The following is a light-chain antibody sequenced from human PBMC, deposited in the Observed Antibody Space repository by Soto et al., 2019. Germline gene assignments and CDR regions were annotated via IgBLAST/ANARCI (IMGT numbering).Light chain of an antibody. V-gene: IGLV8-61*01. CDR2: TTS. CDR3: MLSLGAGIFV. CDR1: SGSVSTNHF. J-gene: IGLJ1*01. Sequence: QAVVTQEPSFSVSPGGTVTLTCGLTSGSVSTNHFPSWYQQTPGQPPRTLTYTTSTRSSGVPDRFSGSILGNKAALTITGAQADDESDYYCMLSLGAGIFVFGGGTKLTVL.